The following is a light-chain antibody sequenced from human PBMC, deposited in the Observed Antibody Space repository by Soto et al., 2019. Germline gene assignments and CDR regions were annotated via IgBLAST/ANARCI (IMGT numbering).Light chain of an antibody. CDR2: DAS. J-gene: IGKJ3*01. V-gene: IGKV3-15*01. Sequence: EIFMTQAAVPLYVSRWEGSALSCTASQSVSHNLAWYQQTPGQAPRLLIYDASTRATGIPARFSGSGSATEFTLTIRSLQPEDFATYYGQQSYGTFGPGTKVDIK. CDR3: QQSYGT. CDR1: QSVSHN.